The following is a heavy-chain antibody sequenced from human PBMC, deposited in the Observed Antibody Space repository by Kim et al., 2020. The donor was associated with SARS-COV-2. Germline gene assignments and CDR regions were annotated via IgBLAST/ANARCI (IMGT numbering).Heavy chain of an antibody. J-gene: IGHJ6*02. V-gene: IGHV3-74*01. CDR3: ARDLEVGLQLWSYYYYYYGMDV. Sequence: GGSLRLSCAASGFTFSSYWMHWVRQAPGKGLVWVSRFNSDGSSTSYADSVKGRFTIARDNAKNTLYLQMNSLRAEDTAVYYCARDLEVGLQLWSYYYYYYGMDVWGQGTTVTVSS. CDR1: GFTFSSYW. CDR2: FNSDGSST. D-gene: IGHD5-18*01.